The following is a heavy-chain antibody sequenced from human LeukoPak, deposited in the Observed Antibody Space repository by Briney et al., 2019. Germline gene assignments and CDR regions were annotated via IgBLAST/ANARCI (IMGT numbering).Heavy chain of an antibody. V-gene: IGHV4-4*07. CDR1: GGSISGYY. CDR2: IYTSVIT. Sequence: SETLSLTCTVSGGSISGYYWNWIRQPAGKGLEWIGRIYTSVITNYNPSLKSRVTMSLDTSKNQFSLQLSSVTAADTAVYYCARVGGYDILGYFDYWGRGTLVTVSS. D-gene: IGHD3-9*01. CDR3: ARVGGYDILGYFDY. J-gene: IGHJ4*02.